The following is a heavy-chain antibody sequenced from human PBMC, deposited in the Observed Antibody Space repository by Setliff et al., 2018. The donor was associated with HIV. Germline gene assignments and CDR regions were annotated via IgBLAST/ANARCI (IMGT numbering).Heavy chain of an antibody. CDR1: GGSFSGYY. Sequence: SETLSLTCAVYGGSFSGYYWGWIRQPPGKGLEWIGQIYTSGSTNYNPSHKRRVTISVDTSKKQFSLKLSSVTAADTAVYFCARRQSYYDILNGRAFDALDIWGQGTKVTVSS. CDR2: IYTSGST. CDR3: ARRQSYYDILNGRAFDALDI. D-gene: IGHD3-9*01. J-gene: IGHJ3*02. V-gene: IGHV4-4*09.